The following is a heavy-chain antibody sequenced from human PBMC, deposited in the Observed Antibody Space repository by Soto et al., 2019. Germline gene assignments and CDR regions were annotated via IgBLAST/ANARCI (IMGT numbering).Heavy chain of an antibody. Sequence: XGTLSLTVSVSGYSVTSSDYYGAWIRQPPGKGLEWIGGMFYSGLTYYNPSLKSRVTLSVDTSKNQFSVRLNSVTAADTAVYYCAPLSVSLSGPYGIHVWGQGTTVTVSS. V-gene: IGHV4-39*01. D-gene: IGHD2-15*01. CDR3: APLSVSLSGPYGIHV. CDR2: MFYSGLT. CDR1: GYSVTSSDYY. J-gene: IGHJ6*02.